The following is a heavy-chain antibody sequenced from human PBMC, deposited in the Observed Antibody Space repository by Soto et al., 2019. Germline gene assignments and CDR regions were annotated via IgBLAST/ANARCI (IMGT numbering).Heavy chain of an antibody. CDR1: GGSISSYY. V-gene: IGHV4-59*01. J-gene: IGHJ6*02. CDR3: AREGVSSRWYNYYGMDV. D-gene: IGHD6-13*01. CDR2: IYYSGST. Sequence: SENLSLTCTVSGGSISSYYWSWIRQPPGKGLEWIGYIYYSGSTNYNPSLKSRVTISVDTSKNQFSLKLSSVTAADTAVYYCAREGVSSRWYNYYGMDVWGQGTTVTVSS.